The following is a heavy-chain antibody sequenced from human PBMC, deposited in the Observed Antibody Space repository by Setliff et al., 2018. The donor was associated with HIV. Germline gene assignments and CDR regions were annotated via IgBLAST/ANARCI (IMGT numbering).Heavy chain of an antibody. D-gene: IGHD4-17*01. Sequence: GESLKISCAASGFVFTRFGFHWVRQAPGKGLEWVAVIWNDGSNKYYADSVKGRFSISRDNSKNTVYLQMDSLRLEDTAVYYCAKGPDYEMEDYFDYWGQGTLVTVSS. V-gene: IGHV3-30*02. J-gene: IGHJ4*02. CDR2: IWNDGSNK. CDR1: GFVFTRFG. CDR3: AKGPDYEMEDYFDY.